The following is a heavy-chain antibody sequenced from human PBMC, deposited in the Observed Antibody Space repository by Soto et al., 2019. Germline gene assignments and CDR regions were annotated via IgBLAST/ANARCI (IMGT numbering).Heavy chain of an antibody. Sequence: SETLSLTCTVSGGYISSSSYYWGWIRQTPGKGLEWLAYIYRTGHTIYNPSLNSRATISLDEPNNQFSLHLTFLTAADTAVYCCARSIVTPSAMFDHWGQG. V-gene: IGHV4-61*05. CDR1: GGYISSSSYY. CDR3: ARSIVTPSAMFDH. J-gene: IGHJ5*02. D-gene: IGHD2-2*01. CDR2: IYRTGHT.